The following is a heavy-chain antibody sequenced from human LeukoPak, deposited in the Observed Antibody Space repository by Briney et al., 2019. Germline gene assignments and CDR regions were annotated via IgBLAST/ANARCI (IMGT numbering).Heavy chain of an antibody. D-gene: IGHD2-2*01. CDR1: GFIFSRYA. Sequence: GRSLRLSCAASGFIFSRYAMHWVRQAPGMGLEWVAVISYDGSNKYYADSVKGRFTISRDNSKNTLYLQMNSLRAEDTAVYYCARDPFHIVVVPAAIGWFDPWGQGTLVTVSS. CDR3: ARDPFHIVVVPAAIGWFDP. J-gene: IGHJ5*02. V-gene: IGHV3-30*01. CDR2: ISYDGSNK.